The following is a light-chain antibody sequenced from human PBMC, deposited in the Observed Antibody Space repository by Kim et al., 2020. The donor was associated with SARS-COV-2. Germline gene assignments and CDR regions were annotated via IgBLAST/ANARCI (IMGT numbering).Light chain of an antibody. Sequence: DIQMTQSPSSLSASVGDRVTITCRASQSISYYLNWYHQTPGKAPEVLIYGASTLLSGVPSRLSGSGSGTDFTLTISSLQPEDFGTYYCQQSYITPTTFGQGTRLEIK. V-gene: IGKV1-39*01. CDR3: QQSYITPTT. CDR1: QSISYY. CDR2: GAS. J-gene: IGKJ5*01.